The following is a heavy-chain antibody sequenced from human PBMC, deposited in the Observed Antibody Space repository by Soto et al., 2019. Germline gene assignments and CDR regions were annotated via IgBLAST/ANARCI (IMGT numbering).Heavy chain of an antibody. D-gene: IGHD6-19*01. CDR2: IYSGVST. J-gene: IGHJ3*02. CDR3: ARGRSFHGRQWLLHDAFDI. Sequence: GGSLRLSCAASGFTVSSNYMSWVRQAPGKGLEWVSVIYSGVSTYYADSVNGRLTISRDNSKNTVYLQMNSLRAEDTAVYYCARGRSFHGRQWLLHDAFDIWGQGTMVTVSS. V-gene: IGHV3-53*01. CDR1: GFTVSSNY.